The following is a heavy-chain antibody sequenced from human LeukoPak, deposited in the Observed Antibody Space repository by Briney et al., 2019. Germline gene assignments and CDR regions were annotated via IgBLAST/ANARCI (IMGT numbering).Heavy chain of an antibody. Sequence: GGSLRLSCEASGFTFRNYAMNWVRQAPGKGLECVSSISSSSSYITYADSVKGRFTISRDNAKNSLYLQMNSLRAEDTALYYCAPDPRMAYYYHSGAFWGQGTLVTVSS. J-gene: IGHJ4*02. V-gene: IGHV3-21*01. CDR2: ISSSSSYI. CDR1: GFTFRNYA. CDR3: APDPRMAYYYHSGAF. D-gene: IGHD3-22*01.